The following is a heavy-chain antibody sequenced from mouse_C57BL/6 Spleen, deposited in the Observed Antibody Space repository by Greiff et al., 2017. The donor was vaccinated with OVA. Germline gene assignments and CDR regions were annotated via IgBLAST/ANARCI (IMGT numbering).Heavy chain of an antibody. V-gene: IGHV2-2*01. Sequence: VMLVESGPGLVQPSQRLSITCTVSGFSLTSYGVPWVRQSPGTGLEWLGVIWSGGSTDYNAAFISRLSISKDKSKSQVFCKMNSLQADDTAIEYCARSRWLLRDAMDDGGQGTSVTVSA. J-gene: IGHJ4*01. CDR2: IWSGGST. D-gene: IGHD2-3*01. CDR3: ARSRWLLRDAMDD. CDR1: GFSLTSYG.